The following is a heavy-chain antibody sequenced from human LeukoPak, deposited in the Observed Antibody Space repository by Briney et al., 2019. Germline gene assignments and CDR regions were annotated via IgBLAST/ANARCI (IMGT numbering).Heavy chain of an antibody. J-gene: IGHJ4*02. V-gene: IGHV3-48*03. CDR2: ISNRDKDT. CDR3: AREGLGYGDFDY. Sequence: GGSLRLSCAASGFSFSSFKMTWVRQAPGKGLEWVSYISNRDKDTNYADSVKGRFTISRDNAKNSLYLQMNSLRAEDTAVYYCAREGLGYGDFDYWGQGTLVTVSS. D-gene: IGHD5-18*01. CDR1: GFSFSSFK.